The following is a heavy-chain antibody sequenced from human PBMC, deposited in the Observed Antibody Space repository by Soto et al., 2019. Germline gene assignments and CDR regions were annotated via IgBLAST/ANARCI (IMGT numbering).Heavy chain of an antibody. CDR1: GFTFSDYY. CDR2: ISSSGSTI. D-gene: IGHD6-6*01. CDR3: ARDRTEYSSSYAFDI. J-gene: IGHJ3*02. V-gene: IGHV3-11*01. Sequence: GGSLRLSCAASGFTFSDYYMSWIRQAPGKGLEWVSYISSSGSTIYYADSVKGRFTISRDNAKNSLYLQMNSLRAEDTAVYYCARDRTEYSSSYAFDIWGQGTMVTVSS.